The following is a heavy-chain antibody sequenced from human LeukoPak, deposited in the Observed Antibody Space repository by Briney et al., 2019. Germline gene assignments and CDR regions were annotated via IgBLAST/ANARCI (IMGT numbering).Heavy chain of an antibody. CDR2: ISYDGSNK. CDR1: GFTFSSYA. D-gene: IGHD3-3*01. J-gene: IGHJ4*02. V-gene: IGHV3-30*04. CDR3: ARARFLEWLLDY. Sequence: GGSLRLSCAASGFTFSSYAMHWVRQAPGKGLEWVAVISYDGSNKYYADSVKGRFTISRDNSKNTLYLQMNSLRAEDTAVYYCARARFLEWLLDYWGQGTLVTVS.